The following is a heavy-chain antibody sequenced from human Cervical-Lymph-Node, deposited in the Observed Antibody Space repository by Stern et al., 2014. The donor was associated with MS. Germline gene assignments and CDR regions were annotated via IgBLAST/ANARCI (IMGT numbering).Heavy chain of an antibody. CDR3: ARDQRGITIFGVVTDYYYLGMDV. CDR1: GYIFTGYY. D-gene: IGHD3-3*01. Sequence: DQLVESGAEVKKPGASVKVSCKTSGYIFTGYYIHWVRQAPGQGLEWMACINPNTGGTQYAQKFQGRVTMSRDTSISTAYVELSSLTSDDTAVYYCARDQRGITIFGVVTDYYYLGMDVWGQGTTVTVSS. J-gene: IGHJ6*02. CDR2: INPNTGGT. V-gene: IGHV1-2*02.